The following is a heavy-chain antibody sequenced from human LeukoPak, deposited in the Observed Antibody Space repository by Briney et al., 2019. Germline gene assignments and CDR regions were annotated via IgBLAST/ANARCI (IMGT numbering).Heavy chain of an antibody. CDR2: INHSGST. CDR1: GGSFSGYY. Sequence: SETLSLTCAVYGGSFSGYYWSWIRQPPGKGLEWIGEINHSGSTNYNPSLKSRVTISVDTSKNQFSLKLSSVTAADTAVYYCARGDRIVVVPAAVDYNWFDPWGQGTLVTVSS. D-gene: IGHD2-2*01. J-gene: IGHJ5*02. CDR3: ARGDRIVVVPAAVDYNWFDP. V-gene: IGHV4-34*01.